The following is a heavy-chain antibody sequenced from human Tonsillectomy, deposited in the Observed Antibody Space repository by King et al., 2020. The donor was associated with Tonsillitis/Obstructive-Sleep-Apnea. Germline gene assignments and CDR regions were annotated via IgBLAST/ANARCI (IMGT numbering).Heavy chain of an antibody. CDR3: AHSPEYDFWSGFPKVWFDP. J-gene: IGHJ5*02. V-gene: IGHV2-5*02. Sequence: ITLKESGPTLVKPTQTLTLTCTFSGFSLSTSGVGVGWIRQPPGKALEWLALIYWDDDKRYSPSLKSRLTITKDTSKNQVVLTVTNMDPVDTATYYCAHSPEYDFWSGFPKVWFDPWGQGTLVTVSS. CDR2: IYWDDDK. CDR1: GFSLSTSGVG. D-gene: IGHD3-3*01.